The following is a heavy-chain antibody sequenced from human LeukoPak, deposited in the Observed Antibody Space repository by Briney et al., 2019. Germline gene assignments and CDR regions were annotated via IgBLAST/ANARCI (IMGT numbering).Heavy chain of an antibody. CDR3: AREKSYCYGSGTMGVDY. CDR1: GGSISSGGYY. D-gene: IGHD3-10*01. CDR2: IYYSGST. J-gene: IGHJ4*02. V-gene: IGHV4-31*03. Sequence: TSQTLSLTCTVSGGSISSGGYYWSWILQHPGKGLEWIGYIYYSGSTYYNPSLKSRVTISVDTSKNQFSLKLSSVTAADTAVYYCAREKSYCYGSGTMGVDYWGQGTLVTVSS.